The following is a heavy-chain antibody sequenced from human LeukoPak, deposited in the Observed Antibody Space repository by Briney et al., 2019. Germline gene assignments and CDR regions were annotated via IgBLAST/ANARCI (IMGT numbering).Heavy chain of an antibody. CDR3: ARELVVVPAAIAWFDP. V-gene: IGHV4-59*12. J-gene: IGHJ5*02. D-gene: IGHD2-2*02. CDR1: GGSISSYY. Sequence: SETLSLTCTVSGGSISSYYWSWIRQPPGKGLEWIGYIYYSGSTYYNPSLKSRVTISVDTSKNQFSLKLSSVTAADTAVYYCARELVVVPAAIAWFDPWGQGTLVTVSS. CDR2: IYYSGST.